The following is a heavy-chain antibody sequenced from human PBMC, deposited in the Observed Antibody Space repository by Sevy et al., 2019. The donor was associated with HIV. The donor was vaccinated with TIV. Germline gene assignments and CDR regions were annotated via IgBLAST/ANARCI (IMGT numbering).Heavy chain of an antibody. CDR3: ARWLQDFYYYYGMDV. CDR2: INPNSGGT. Sequence: ASVKVSCKASGYTFTGYYMHWVRQAPGQGLEWMGWINPNSGGTNYAQKFQGRVIMTRDTSISTAYMELRRLRSDDTAVYYCARWLQDFYYYYGMDVWGQGTTVTVSS. D-gene: IGHD5-12*01. J-gene: IGHJ6*02. CDR1: GYTFTGYY. V-gene: IGHV1-2*02.